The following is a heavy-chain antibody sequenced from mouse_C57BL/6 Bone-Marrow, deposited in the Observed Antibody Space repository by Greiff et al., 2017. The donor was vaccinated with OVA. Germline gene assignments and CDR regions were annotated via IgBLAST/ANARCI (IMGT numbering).Heavy chain of an antibody. D-gene: IGHD2-5*01. CDR1: GFSFNTYA. CDR2: IRSKSNNYAT. CDR3: VRHGSNYFYYAMDY. Sequence: EVKLVESGGGLVQPKGSLKLSCAASGFSFNTYAMNWVRQAPGKGLEWVARIRSKSNNYATYYADSVKDRFTISRDDSESMLYLQMNNLKTEDTAMYYCVRHGSNYFYYAMDYWGQGTSVTVSS. V-gene: IGHV10-1*01. J-gene: IGHJ4*01.